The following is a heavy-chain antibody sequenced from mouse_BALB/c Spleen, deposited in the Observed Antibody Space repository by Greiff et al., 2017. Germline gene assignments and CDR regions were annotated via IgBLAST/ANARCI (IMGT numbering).Heavy chain of an antibody. V-gene: IGHV1-54*03. CDR2: INPGSGGT. CDR3: ATKLGGYAMDY. J-gene: IGHJ4*01. D-gene: IGHD4-1*01. CDR1: GYAFTNYL. Sequence: QLKESGAELVRPGTSVKVSCKASGYAFTNYLIEWVKQRPGQGLEWIGVINPGSGGTNYNEKFKGKATLTADKSSSTAYMQLSSLTSDDSAVYFCATKLGGYAMDYWGQGTSVTVSS.